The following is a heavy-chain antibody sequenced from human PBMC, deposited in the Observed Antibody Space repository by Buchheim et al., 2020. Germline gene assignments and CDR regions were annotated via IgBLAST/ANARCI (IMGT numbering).Heavy chain of an antibody. CDR3: ARLGWGLDPTPNY. J-gene: IGHJ4*02. D-gene: IGHD7-27*01. V-gene: IGHV3-11*01. Sequence: QVQLVESGGGLVKPGRSLRLSCAASGFTFSGYYMRWVRQAPGKGLEWVSYIRSSGSNKYYADSVKGRFTISRDNAKNTLYLQMNSLGAEDTALDYCARLGWGLDPTPNYWGQGT. CDR1: GFTFSGYY. CDR2: IRSSGSNK.